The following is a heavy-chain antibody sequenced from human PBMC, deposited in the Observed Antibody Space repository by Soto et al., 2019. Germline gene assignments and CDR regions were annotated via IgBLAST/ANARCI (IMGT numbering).Heavy chain of an antibody. V-gene: IGHV4-59*01. CDR2: IYYSGST. D-gene: IGHD4-17*01. CDR1: GGSISSYY. J-gene: IGHJ6*02. CDR3: ARVPRLPTVVTPYYYYGMDV. Sequence: KTSETLSLTCTVSGGSISSYYWSWIRQPPGKGLEWIGYIYYSGSTNYNPSLKSRVTISVDTSKNQFSLKLSSVTAADTAVYYCARVPRLPTVVTPYYYYGMDVWGQGTTVTVSS.